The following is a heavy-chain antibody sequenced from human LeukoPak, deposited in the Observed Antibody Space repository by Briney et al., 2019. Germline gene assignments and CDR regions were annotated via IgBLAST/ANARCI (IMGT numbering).Heavy chain of an antibody. Sequence: SVKVSCKASGGTFSSYAISWVRQAPGQGLEWMGGIIPIFGTANYAQKFQGRVTITTDESTSTAYMELSSLRPEDTAVYYCARNGIGLLLAAAGFDYWGQGTLVTVSS. CDR3: ARNGIGLLLAAAGFDY. J-gene: IGHJ4*02. CDR2: IIPIFGTA. CDR1: GGTFSSYA. D-gene: IGHD6-13*01. V-gene: IGHV1-69*05.